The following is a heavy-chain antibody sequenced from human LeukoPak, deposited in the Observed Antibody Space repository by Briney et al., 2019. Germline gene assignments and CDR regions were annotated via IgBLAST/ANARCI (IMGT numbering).Heavy chain of an antibody. CDR2: IYYGGST. CDR3: ARGTHNTDGHFDL. V-gene: IGHV4-59*01. D-gene: IGHD5-24*01. J-gene: IGHJ2*01. CDR1: GGSISSYY. Sequence: SETLSLTCTVSGGSISSYYWSWIRQPPGKGLEWIGYIYYGGSTNYNPSLKSRVTISVDTSKNQFSLKLSSVTAADTAVYYCARGTHNTDGHFDLWGPGRLVTVSS.